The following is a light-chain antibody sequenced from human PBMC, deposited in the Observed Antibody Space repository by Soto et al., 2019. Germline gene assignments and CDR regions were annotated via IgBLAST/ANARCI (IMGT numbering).Light chain of an antibody. V-gene: IGKV3-20*01. CDR2: GAS. J-gene: IGKJ1*01. CDR3: QQYGSSRT. CDR1: QSVSSSY. Sequence: EIVLTQSPGTLSLSPGERATLSCRASQSVSSSYLAWYQQKPGQAPRLLIYGASSRATGIPDRFSGSGSGTEFTLTISRLEPEDFAVDDCQQYGSSRTFGQGTKVDIK.